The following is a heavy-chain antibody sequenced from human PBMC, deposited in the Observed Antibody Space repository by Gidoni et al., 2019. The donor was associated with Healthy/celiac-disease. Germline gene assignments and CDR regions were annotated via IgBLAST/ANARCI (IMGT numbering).Heavy chain of an antibody. V-gene: IGHV3-15*01. Sequence: EVQLVESGGGLVKPGGSLRLSCAASGLTVSNAWMSWVRQAPGKGLEWVGRIKSKTDGGTTDYAAPVKGRFTISRDDSKNTLYLQMNSLKTEDTAVYYCTTDYGLTVTIDWGQGTLVTVSS. CDR1: GLTVSNAW. CDR3: TTDYGLTVTID. CDR2: IKSKTDGGTT. D-gene: IGHD4-17*01. J-gene: IGHJ4*02.